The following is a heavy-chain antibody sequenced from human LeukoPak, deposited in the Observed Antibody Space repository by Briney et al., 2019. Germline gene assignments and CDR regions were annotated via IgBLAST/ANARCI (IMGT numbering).Heavy chain of an antibody. CDR3: ARDNVNYYAPDP. CDR2: IRSKALYGTR. CDR1: GFNFGGYA. Sequence: PGGSLRLSCSASGFNFGGYAINWVRQAPGQGLEWVGFIRSKALYGTREYAASVEGRFTISRDDSNGIAYLQMNALKIEDTAVYYCARDNVNYYAPDPWGQGTLVTVSS. V-gene: IGHV3-49*04. J-gene: IGHJ5*02. D-gene: IGHD1-7*01.